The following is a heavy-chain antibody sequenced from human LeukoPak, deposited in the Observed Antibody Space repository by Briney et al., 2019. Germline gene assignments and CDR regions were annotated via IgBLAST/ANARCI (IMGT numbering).Heavy chain of an antibody. Sequence: GGSLRLSCAASGFTFSSYAMHWVRQAPGKGLEWVAVISYDGSNKYYADSVKGRFTISRDNSKNTLYLQMNSLRAEDTAVYYCARDYSSGWSPSYYFDYWGQGTLVTVSS. J-gene: IGHJ4*02. D-gene: IGHD6-19*01. CDR2: ISYDGSNK. CDR1: GFTFSSYA. V-gene: IGHV3-30-3*01. CDR3: ARDYSSGWSPSYYFDY.